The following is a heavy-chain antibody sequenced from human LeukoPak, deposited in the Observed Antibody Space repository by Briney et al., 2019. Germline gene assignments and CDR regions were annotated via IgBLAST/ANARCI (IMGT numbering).Heavy chain of an antibody. CDR2: LNSDGSIT. J-gene: IGHJ4*02. CDR3: ARGGYGAYMG. CDR1: GFTFSTYW. D-gene: IGHD4-17*01. V-gene: IGHV3-74*01. Sequence: QSGGSLRLSCAASGFTFSTYWMHWVRQAPGKGLVWVSGLNSDGSITGCVDSVKGRFTISRDNAKNTLYLQMNTLRAEDTAVYYCARGGYGAYMGWGQGNLVTVSS.